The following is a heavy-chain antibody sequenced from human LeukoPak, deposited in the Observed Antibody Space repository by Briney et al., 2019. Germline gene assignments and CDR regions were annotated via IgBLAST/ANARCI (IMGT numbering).Heavy chain of an antibody. CDR1: GYSFTSYW. D-gene: IGHD6-19*01. V-gene: IGHV5-51*01. J-gene: IGHJ4*02. Sequence: GESLKISCKGSGYSFTSYWIGWVRQMSGKGLEWMGIIYPGDSDTRYSPSFQGQVTISADKSISTAYLQWSSLKASDTAMYYCARHGSSGRYGGGRGYYFDYWGQGTQVTVSS. CDR3: ARHGSSGRYGGGRGYYFDY. CDR2: IYPGDSDT.